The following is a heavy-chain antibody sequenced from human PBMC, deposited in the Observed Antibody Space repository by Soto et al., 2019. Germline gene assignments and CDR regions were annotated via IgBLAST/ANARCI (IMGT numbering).Heavy chain of an antibody. CDR3: AKAEPSDFWSGPDY. D-gene: IGHD3-3*01. CDR1: GFTFDDYA. Sequence: GGSLRLSCAASGFTFDDYAMHWVRQAPGKGLEWVSGISWKGVSIGYADSVKGRFTISRDNAKNSLYLQMNSLTAEDTALYYCAKAEPSDFWSGPDYWGQGTLVTVSS. CDR2: ISWKGVSI. V-gene: IGHV3-9*01. J-gene: IGHJ4*02.